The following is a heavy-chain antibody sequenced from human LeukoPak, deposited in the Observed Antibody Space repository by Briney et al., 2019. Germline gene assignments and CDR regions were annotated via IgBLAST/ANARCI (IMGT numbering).Heavy chain of an antibody. V-gene: IGHV1-69*05. J-gene: IGHJ4*02. Sequence: GASVKVSCKASGGTFSSYAISWLRQAPGQGLEWIGRIIPIFGTANYAQKFQGRVTITTDESTSTAYMELSSLRSEDTAVYYCAREVSAVAGTRLYYFDYWGQGTLVTVSS. CDR1: GGTFSSYA. CDR3: AREVSAVAGTRLYYFDY. D-gene: IGHD6-19*01. CDR2: IIPIFGTA.